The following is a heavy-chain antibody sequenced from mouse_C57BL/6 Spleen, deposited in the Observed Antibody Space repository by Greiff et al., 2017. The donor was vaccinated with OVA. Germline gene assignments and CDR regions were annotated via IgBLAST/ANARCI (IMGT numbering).Heavy chain of an antibody. CDR3: AREMDYGSSYVWYFDV. D-gene: IGHD1-1*01. V-gene: IGHV1-81*01. CDR2: IYPRSGNT. CDR1: GYTFTSYG. J-gene: IGHJ1*03. Sequence: QVQLQQSGAELARPGASVKLSCKASGYTFTSYGISWVKQRTGQGLEWIGEIYPRSGNTYYNEKFKGKATLTADKSSSTAYMELRSLTSEDSAVYFCAREMDYGSSYVWYFDVWGTGTTVTVSS.